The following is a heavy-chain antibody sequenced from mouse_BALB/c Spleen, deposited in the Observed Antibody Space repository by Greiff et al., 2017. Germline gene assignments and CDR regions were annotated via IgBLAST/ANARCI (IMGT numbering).Heavy chain of an antibody. Sequence: EVKVVESGGGLVKLGGSLKLSCAASGFTFSSYYMSWVRQTPEKRLELVAAINSNGGSTYYPDTVKGRFTISRDNAKNTLYLQMSSLKSEDTALYYCARQDGYYFDYWGQGTTLTVSS. CDR1: GFTFSSYY. CDR2: INSNGGST. CDR3: ARQDGYYFDY. V-gene: IGHV5-6-2*01. J-gene: IGHJ2*01. D-gene: IGHD2-3*01.